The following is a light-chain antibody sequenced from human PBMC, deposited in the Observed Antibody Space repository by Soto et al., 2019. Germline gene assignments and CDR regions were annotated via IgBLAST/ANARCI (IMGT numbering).Light chain of an antibody. CDR2: DAS. V-gene: IGKV3-11*01. Sequence: EIVLTQSPATLSLSPGERATLSCRASQSVSSYLAWYQQKPGQAPRLLIYDASNRATGIPARFSGSGSGTDFTITISSLEPEDFAVYYCQQLSNWPPRWTFGQGTKVEIK. CDR1: QSVSSY. CDR3: QQLSNWPPRWT. J-gene: IGKJ1*01.